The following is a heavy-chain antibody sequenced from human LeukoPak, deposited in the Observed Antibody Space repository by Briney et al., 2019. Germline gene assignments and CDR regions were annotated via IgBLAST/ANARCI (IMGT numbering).Heavy chain of an antibody. Sequence: SVKVSCKASGGTFSSYAISWARQAPGQGLEWMGGIIPIFGTANYAQKFQGRVTITADESTSTAYMELSSLRSEDTAVYYCAREKEGSGSYYYYYGMDVWGQGTTVTVSS. CDR3: AREKEGSGSYYYYYGMDV. CDR1: GGTFSSYA. D-gene: IGHD3-10*01. J-gene: IGHJ6*02. CDR2: IIPIFGTA. V-gene: IGHV1-69*13.